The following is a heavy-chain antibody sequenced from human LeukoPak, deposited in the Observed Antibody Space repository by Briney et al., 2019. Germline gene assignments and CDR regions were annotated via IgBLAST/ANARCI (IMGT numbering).Heavy chain of an antibody. V-gene: IGHV4-59*12. CDR1: GGSISSYY. D-gene: IGHD7-27*01. CDR3: AREGLGWGSAAFDI. J-gene: IGHJ3*02. CDR2: IYYSGST. Sequence: SETLSLTCTVSGGSISSYYWSWIRQPPGKELEWIGYIYYSGSTNYNPSLKSRVTISVDTSKNQFSLKLSSVTAADTAVYYCAREGLGWGSAAFDIWGQGTMVTVSS.